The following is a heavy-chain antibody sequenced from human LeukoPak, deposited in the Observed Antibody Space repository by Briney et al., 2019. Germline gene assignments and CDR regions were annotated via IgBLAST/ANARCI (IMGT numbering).Heavy chain of an antibody. D-gene: IGHD5-12*01. J-gene: IGHJ6*02. CDR2: INHSGST. CDR3: ARGVYSGYDLRYYYYYYGMDV. V-gene: IGHV4-34*01. CDR1: GGSFSGYY. Sequence: SETLSLTCAVYGGSFSGYYWSWIRQPPGKGLEWIGEINHSGSTNYNPSLKSRVTISVDTSKNQFFMKLSSVTAADTAVYYCARGVYSGYDLRYYYYYYGMDVWGQGTTVTVSS.